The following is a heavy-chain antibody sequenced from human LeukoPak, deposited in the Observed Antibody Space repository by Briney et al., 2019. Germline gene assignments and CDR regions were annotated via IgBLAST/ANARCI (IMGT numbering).Heavy chain of an antibody. Sequence: SETLSLTCTVSGGSISSYYWSWIRQPAGKGLEWIGRIYTSGSTNYNLSLKSRVTISVDTSKNQVSLKLSSVTAADTAVYFCARGQGSSWYWFDPWGQGTLVTVSS. J-gene: IGHJ5*02. D-gene: IGHD6-13*01. CDR3: ARGQGSSWYWFDP. CDR1: GGSISSYY. CDR2: IYTSGST. V-gene: IGHV4-4*07.